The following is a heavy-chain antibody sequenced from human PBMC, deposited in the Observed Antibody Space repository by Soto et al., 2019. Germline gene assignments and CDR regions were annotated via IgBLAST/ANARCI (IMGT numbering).Heavy chain of an antibody. Sequence: SVKVSCTASGGTFSSYAISWVRQAPGQGLEWMGGIIPIFGTANYAQKFQGRVTITADESTSTAYMELSSLRSEDTAVYYCASHYDSSGYVDYYYGMDVWGQGTTVTVSS. CDR1: GGTFSSYA. D-gene: IGHD3-22*01. J-gene: IGHJ6*02. V-gene: IGHV1-69*13. CDR2: IIPIFGTA. CDR3: ASHYDSSGYVDYYYGMDV.